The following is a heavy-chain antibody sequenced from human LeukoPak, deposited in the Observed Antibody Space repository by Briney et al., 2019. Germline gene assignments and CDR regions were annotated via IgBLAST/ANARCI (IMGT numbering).Heavy chain of an antibody. J-gene: IGHJ3*02. CDR3: VESGIRGYSYGYSAFDI. D-gene: IGHD5-18*01. V-gene: IGHV4-59*08. CDR2: TSYSGST. CDR1: GDSISSSY. Sequence: SSETLSLTCTVSGDSISSSYWSWIRQPPGKGLEWVGYTSYSGSTDYNPSLKSRVTMSVDTSKNQFSLKLTSVIAADTAVYYCVESGIRGYSYGYSAFDIWGQGTTVTVSS.